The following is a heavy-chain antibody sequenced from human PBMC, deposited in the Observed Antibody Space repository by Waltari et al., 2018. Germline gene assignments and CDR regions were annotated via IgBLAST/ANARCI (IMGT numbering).Heavy chain of an antibody. D-gene: IGHD6-13*01. Sequence: EVQLVESGGGLVQPGGSLRLSCAASGFTFSSYSMNWVRQAPGKGLEWVSYISSSSSTIYYADSVKGRFTISRDNAKNSLYLQMNSLRAEDTAVYYCARDLHIAAAGMVNYWGQGTLVTVSS. CDR2: ISSSSSTI. J-gene: IGHJ4*02. V-gene: IGHV3-48*01. CDR1: GFTFSSYS. CDR3: ARDLHIAAAGMVNY.